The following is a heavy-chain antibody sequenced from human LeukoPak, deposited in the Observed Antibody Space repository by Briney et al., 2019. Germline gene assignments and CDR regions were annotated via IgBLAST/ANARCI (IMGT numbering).Heavy chain of an antibody. CDR2: IKISGYA. CDR1: GFTFNNYV. J-gene: IGHJ4*02. V-gene: IGHV3-23*01. CDR3: AKVRPPPGSGWYGGDDS. D-gene: IGHD6-19*01. Sequence: GGSLRLSCTASGFTFNNYVMSWVRQAPGKGLEWVSSIKISGYADYADSVKGRFTISRDNSKNTLYLQMNSPRVEDTAVYYCAKVRPPPGSGWYGGDDSWGQGTLVTVSS.